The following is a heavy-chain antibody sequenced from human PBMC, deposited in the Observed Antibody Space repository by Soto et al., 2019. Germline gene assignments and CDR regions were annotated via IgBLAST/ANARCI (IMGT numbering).Heavy chain of an antibody. V-gene: IGHV4-39*01. CDR2: IYSGDNT. CDR1: GGSVSSNSYS. Sequence: SETLSLTCTVSGGSVSSNSYSWGWIRQSPGKGLEWIGYIYSGDNTYYHPSLLSRVIISVDTSMNQFSLSLSSVTAADTAVYYCTGAYYDIDGYILDPWGQGTSVTVSS. D-gene: IGHD3-9*01. CDR3: TGAYYDIDGYILDP. J-gene: IGHJ5*02.